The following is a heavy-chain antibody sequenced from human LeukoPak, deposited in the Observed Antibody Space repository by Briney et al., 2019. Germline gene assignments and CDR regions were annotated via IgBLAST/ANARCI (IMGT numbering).Heavy chain of an antibody. D-gene: IGHD6-6*01. CDR3: ARDKRYIAARKPDYYYYMDV. Sequence: SETLSLTCTVSGGSISNDYWSWIRQPPGKGLEWIGYVYYGGSTNYNPSLKNRVTISVDTSKNQFSLKLSSVTAADTAVYYCARDKRYIAARKPDYYYYMDVWGKGTTVTVSS. V-gene: IGHV4-59*01. J-gene: IGHJ6*03. CDR1: GGSISNDY. CDR2: VYYGGST.